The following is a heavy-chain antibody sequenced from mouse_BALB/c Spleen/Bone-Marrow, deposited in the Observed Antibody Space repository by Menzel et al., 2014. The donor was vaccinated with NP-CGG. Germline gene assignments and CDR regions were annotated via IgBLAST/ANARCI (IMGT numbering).Heavy chain of an antibody. D-gene: IGHD2-2*01. Sequence: VQLQQSGAELVRPGSSVKISCKASGYAFSSYWMTWVKQRPGQGLEWIGQIYPGDGETNYNGEFKGKPTLTADKSSSTAYMQLSGLTSEDSAVYFCAKVTTGFADWGQGTLVTVSA. J-gene: IGHJ3*01. CDR3: AKVTTGFAD. CDR2: IYPGDGET. CDR1: GYAFSSYW. V-gene: IGHV1-80*01.